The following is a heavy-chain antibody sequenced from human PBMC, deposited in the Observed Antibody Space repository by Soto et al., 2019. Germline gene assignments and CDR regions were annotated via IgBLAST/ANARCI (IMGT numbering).Heavy chain of an antibody. D-gene: IGHD6-13*01. CDR1: GFTFSIYA. V-gene: IGHV3-23*01. CDR3: ARGRWQQLVGSWFDP. CDR2: VGGGGGDT. Sequence: EVQLLESGGGLVHPGGSLRLSCAASGFTFSIYAMSWVRQAPGKGLEWVSTVGGGGGDTSYADFVRGRFTISRDNSKNTLYLQMNSLRAEDTAVYYCARGRWQQLVGSWFDPWGQGTLVTVSS. J-gene: IGHJ5*02.